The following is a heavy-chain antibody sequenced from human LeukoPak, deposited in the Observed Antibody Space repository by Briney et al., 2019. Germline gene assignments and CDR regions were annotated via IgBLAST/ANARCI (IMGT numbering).Heavy chain of an antibody. CDR1: GDSFSSHY. V-gene: IGHV4-59*11. D-gene: IGHD4-17*01. CDR3: ARDLVTVTRGFDI. Sequence: SETLSLTCAVSGDSFSSHYWTWLRQPPGKELAGIGYISYSGTTNYNPSLKSRVPVSIDTSKNQFSLKLPSVTAADTAVYYCARDLVTVTRGFDIWGQGTMDSVSS. J-gene: IGHJ3*02. CDR2: ISYSGTT.